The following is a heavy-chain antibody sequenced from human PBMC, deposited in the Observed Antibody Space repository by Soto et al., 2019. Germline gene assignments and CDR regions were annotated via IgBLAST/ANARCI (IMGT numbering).Heavy chain of an antibody. CDR2: IWYDGSNK. J-gene: IGHJ4*02. CDR3: ARFVSGWEGYFDY. V-gene: IGHV3-33*01. Sequence: QVQLVESGGGVVQPGRSLRLSCAASGFTFSSYGMHWVRQAPGKGLEWVAVIWYDGSNKYYADSVKGRFTISRDNSKNTLYLQMNSLRAEDTAVYYCARFVSGWEGYFDYWGQGTLVTVSS. CDR1: GFTFSSYG. D-gene: IGHD6-19*01.